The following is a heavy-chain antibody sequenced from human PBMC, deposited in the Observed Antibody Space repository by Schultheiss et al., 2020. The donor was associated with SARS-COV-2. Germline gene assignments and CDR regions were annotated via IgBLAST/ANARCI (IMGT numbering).Heavy chain of an antibody. CDR2: ISAYNGNT. Sequence: ASVKVSCKASGYTFTSYGISWVRQAPGQGLEWMGWISAYNGNTNYAQKVQGRVTMTEDTSTDTAYMELSSLRSEDTAVYYCARPPLLGGATGNNWFDPWGQGTLVTVSS. CDR1: GYTFTSYG. D-gene: IGHD1-26*01. CDR3: ARPPLLGGATGNNWFDP. V-gene: IGHV1-18*01. J-gene: IGHJ5*02.